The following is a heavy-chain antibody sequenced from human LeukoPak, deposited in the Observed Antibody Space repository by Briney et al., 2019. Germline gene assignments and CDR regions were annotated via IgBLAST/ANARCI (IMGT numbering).Heavy chain of an antibody. J-gene: IGHJ4*02. CDR1: GYNFANNW. CDR2: IYPGDSPGDSDT. V-gene: IGHV5-51*01. CDR3: ASARDGNFYWDY. D-gene: IGHD3-9*01. Sequence: GESLKISCKVSGYNFANNWLGWVRQMPGKGLEWMGIIYPGDSPGDSDTRYSPSFQGQVTISADKSISTAYLQWNSLTASDSGIYYCASARDGNFYWDYWAQGTLVTVAS.